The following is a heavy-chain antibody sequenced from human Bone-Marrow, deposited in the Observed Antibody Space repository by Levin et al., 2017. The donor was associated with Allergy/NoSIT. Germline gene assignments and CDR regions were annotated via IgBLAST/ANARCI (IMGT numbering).Heavy chain of an antibody. CDR3: ARNGAWSFEF. V-gene: IGHV3-7*02. J-gene: IGHJ4*02. CDR2: INRDGGDG. D-gene: IGHD2-8*01. Sequence: GGSLRLSCASSGFTFSGYWMARVRQAPGKGLEWVANINRDGGDGYYVDSVKGRFTISRDNARNSLDLQMNSLRVEDTAVYYCARNGAWSFEFWGQGTLVTVSS. CDR1: GFTFSGYW.